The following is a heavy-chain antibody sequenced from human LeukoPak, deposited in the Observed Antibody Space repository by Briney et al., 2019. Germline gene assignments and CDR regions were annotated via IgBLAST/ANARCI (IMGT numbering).Heavy chain of an antibody. CDR3: ARGRPRVAILPPRSNPGQRYYFDY. J-gene: IGHJ4*02. CDR2: IYYSGST. V-gene: IGHV4-59*12. Sequence: SETLSLTCTVSGGSISSYYWSWIRQPPGKGLEWIGYIYYSGSTNYNPSLKSRVTISVDTSKNQFSLKLSSVTAADTAVYYCARGRPRVAILPPRSNPGQRYYFDYWGQGTLVTVSS. D-gene: IGHD4-17*01. CDR1: GGSISSYY.